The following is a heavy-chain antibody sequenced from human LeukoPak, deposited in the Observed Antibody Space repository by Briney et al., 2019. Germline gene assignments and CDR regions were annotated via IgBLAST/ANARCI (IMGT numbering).Heavy chain of an antibody. CDR2: MYRGGST. V-gene: IGHV3-66*01. J-gene: IGHJ4*02. D-gene: IGHD6-13*01. CDR1: GFTLSNNY. Sequence: GGSLRLSCAASGFTLSNNYMSWVRQAPGKGVEWVSVMYRGGSTDYADSVQGRFTMSRDNSKNTLYLQMNSLRAADTAVYYCARDGGAAAGYWGQGTLVTVSS. CDR3: ARDGGAAAGY.